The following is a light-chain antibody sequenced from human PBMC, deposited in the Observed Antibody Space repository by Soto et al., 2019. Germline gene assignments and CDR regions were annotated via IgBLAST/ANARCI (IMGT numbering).Light chain of an antibody. CDR1: QTLSRSW. Sequence: SHALCTLLVPSRLIATPSLRSTQTLSRSWLAWYQHKAGQAPRLLVSGASRRATGIPDRFSGGGAGTDFTLTISRLEPEDSALYYCQQYDSKTITFGQGTRLEIK. CDR2: GAS. V-gene: IGKV3-20*01. J-gene: IGKJ5*01. CDR3: QQYDSKTIT.